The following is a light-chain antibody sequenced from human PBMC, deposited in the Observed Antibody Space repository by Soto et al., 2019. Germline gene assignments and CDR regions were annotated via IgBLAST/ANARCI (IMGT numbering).Light chain of an antibody. CDR1: QSISSN. V-gene: IGKV3-15*01. J-gene: IGKJ4*02. Sequence: IVLTQSPATLSVSPGERATLSCRASQSISSNLAWYQQKPGQAPRLLMFRTSSRATGFPARFSGSGSGTEFNLTISRLQSEDFGVYDCQQYNNWPRATFGGGTKVEIK. CDR3: QQYNNWPRAT. CDR2: RTS.